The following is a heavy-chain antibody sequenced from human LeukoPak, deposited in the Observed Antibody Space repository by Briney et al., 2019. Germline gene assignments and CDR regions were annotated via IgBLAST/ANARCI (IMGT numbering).Heavy chain of an antibody. CDR3: ARIYSTWFDS. Sequence: ASVKVSCKASGYTFTNYYMHWVRQAPGQGLEWMGIFNPSGGSTTSAQKFQGRVTMTRDTSTSTVYMELSSLRSEDTAVYYCARIYSTWFDSWSQGTLVTVSS. V-gene: IGHV1-46*01. CDR2: FNPSGGST. D-gene: IGHD3-3*01. J-gene: IGHJ5*01. CDR1: GYTFTNYY.